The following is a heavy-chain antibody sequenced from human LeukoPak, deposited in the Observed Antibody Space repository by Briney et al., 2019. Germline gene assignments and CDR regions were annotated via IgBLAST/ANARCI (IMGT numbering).Heavy chain of an antibody. V-gene: IGHV1-46*01. CDR1: GYTFTSYH. CDR2: INPSGGST. J-gene: IGHJ3*02. Sequence: ASVKVSCKASGYTFTSYHIHWVRQAPGQGLEWMGIINPSGGSTNYAQKFQGRVTLTRDTSTSTVYMELSSLRSEDTAVYYCARGGRGEGTGTTRVAFDIWGQGTMVTVSS. D-gene: IGHD1-1*01. CDR3: ARGGRGEGTGTTRVAFDI.